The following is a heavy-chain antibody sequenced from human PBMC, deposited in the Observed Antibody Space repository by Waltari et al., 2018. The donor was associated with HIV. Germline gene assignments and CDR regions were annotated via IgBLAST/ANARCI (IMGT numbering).Heavy chain of an antibody. CDR3: ANSPGDGNSYYGLDV. J-gene: IGHJ6*02. D-gene: IGHD2-21*02. CDR2: TNYRSQWNH. Sequence: QVHLQQSGPGLVKPSQNLSLTCAISGDTVSSTRAAWNWVRKSPSRGLEWLGRTNYRSQWNHDYAVSVKSRLTIKPDTSKNQVSLHQSSVTPEDTAVYYCANSPGDGNSYYGLDVWGQGTTVTVSS. V-gene: IGHV6-1*01. CDR1: GDTVSSTRAA.